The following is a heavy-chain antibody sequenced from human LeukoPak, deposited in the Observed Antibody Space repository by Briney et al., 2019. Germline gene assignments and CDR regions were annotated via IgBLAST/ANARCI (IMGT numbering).Heavy chain of an antibody. Sequence: PGGSLRLSCAASGFTFSSYAMSWVRQAPGKGLEWVSAISGSGGSTYYADSVKGRFTISRDNSKNTLYLQMNSLRAEDTAVYYCAKTYYDIFGSPPSNYWGQGTLVTVSS. D-gene: IGHD3-9*01. CDR2: ISGSGGST. CDR3: AKTYYDIFGSPPSNY. V-gene: IGHV3-23*01. CDR1: GFTFSSYA. J-gene: IGHJ4*02.